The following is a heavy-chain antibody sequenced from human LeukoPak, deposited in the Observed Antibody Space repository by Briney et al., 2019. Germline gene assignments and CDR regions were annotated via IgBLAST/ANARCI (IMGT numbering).Heavy chain of an antibody. J-gene: IGHJ4*02. Sequence: GGSLRLSCVASGFTFSTYTMNWIRQAPGKGLEWVSAISGSGGSTYYADSVKGRFTISRDNSKNTLYLQMNSLRAEDTAVYYCAKDCRGPIDYWGQGTLVTVSS. D-gene: IGHD2-15*01. CDR2: ISGSGGST. CDR3: AKDCRGPIDY. V-gene: IGHV3-23*01. CDR1: GFTFSTYT.